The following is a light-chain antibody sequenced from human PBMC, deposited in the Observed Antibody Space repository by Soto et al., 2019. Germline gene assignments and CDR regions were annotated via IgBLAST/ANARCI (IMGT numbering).Light chain of an antibody. CDR1: SGHSNYA. Sequence: QLVLTQSPSASASLGASVKLTCTLSSGHSNYAIAWHQQQPEKGPRYLMKLNTDVSHSKGDGIPDRFSGSSSGAERHLTISSLQSEDEADYYCQTWGTAIHDVVFGGGTKLTVL. J-gene: IGLJ2*01. CDR2: LNTDVSH. V-gene: IGLV4-69*01. CDR3: QTWGTAIHDVV.